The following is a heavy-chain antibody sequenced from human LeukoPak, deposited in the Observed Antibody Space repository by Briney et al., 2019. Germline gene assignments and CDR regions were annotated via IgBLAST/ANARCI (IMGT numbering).Heavy chain of an antibody. D-gene: IGHD3-22*01. CDR1: GFTFSSYW. J-gene: IGHJ4*02. CDR3: ARERDEYYYDSSAYDY. Sequence: GGSLRLSCAASGFTFSSYWMSWVRQAPGKGLEWVANIKQDGSEKYYVDSVKGRFTISRDNAKNSLYLQMNSLRAEDTAVYYCARERDEYYYDSSAYDYWGQGTLVTVSS. V-gene: IGHV3-7*01. CDR2: IKQDGSEK.